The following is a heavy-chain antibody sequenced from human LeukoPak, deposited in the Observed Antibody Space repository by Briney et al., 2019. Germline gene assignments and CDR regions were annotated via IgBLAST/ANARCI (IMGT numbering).Heavy chain of an antibody. D-gene: IGHD3-3*01. CDR1: GFTFRDSA. CDR3: ARESGFMMVGEINADNWFDP. Sequence: GGSLRLSCSGAGFTFRDSAFHWVRQAPGKGLEWVAVISDDGSKRLYADSVKGRFTISRDNSRDTLYLHMQTLRPEDSAVYYCARESGFMMVGEINADNWFDPWGQGTPVTVSS. CDR2: ISDDGSKR. V-gene: IGHV3-30*04. J-gene: IGHJ5*02.